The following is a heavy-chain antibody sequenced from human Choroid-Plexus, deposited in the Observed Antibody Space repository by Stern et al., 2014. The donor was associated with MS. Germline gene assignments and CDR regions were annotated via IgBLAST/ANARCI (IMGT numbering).Heavy chain of an antibody. CDR3: ARDQRGITIFGVVTDYYYLGMDV. V-gene: IGHV1-2*02. J-gene: IGHJ6*02. Sequence: QVQLVQSGAEVKKPGASVKVSCPTSGYIFTGYYIHWVRQAPGQGLEWMAWINTNTGGTKYSQEFQGRVSMSRDTSISTAYGELSSLASDDTAVYYCARDQRGITIFGVVTDYYYLGMDVWGQGTTVTGSS. D-gene: IGHD3-3*01. CDR1: GYIFTGYY. CDR2: INTNTGGT.